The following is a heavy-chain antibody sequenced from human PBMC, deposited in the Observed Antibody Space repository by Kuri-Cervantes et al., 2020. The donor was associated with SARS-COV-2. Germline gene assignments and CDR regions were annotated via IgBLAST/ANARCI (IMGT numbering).Heavy chain of an antibody. CDR2: ISGSGGST. J-gene: IGHJ3*02. CDR3: AKDRYQLLPPDAFDI. D-gene: IGHD2-2*01. Sequence: GESLKISCAASGFTFSSYAMSWVRQAPGKGLEWVPAISGSGGSTYYADSVKGRFTISRDNSKNTLYLQMNSLRAEDTAVYYCAKDRYQLLPPDAFDIWGQGTMVTVSS. V-gene: IGHV3-23*01. CDR1: GFTFSSYA.